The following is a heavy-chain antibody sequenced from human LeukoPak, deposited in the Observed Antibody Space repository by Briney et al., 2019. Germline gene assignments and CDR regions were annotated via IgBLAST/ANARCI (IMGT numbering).Heavy chain of an antibody. J-gene: IGHJ5*02. CDR2: IYYSGST. CDR3: ARTSPNWNFNWFDP. V-gene: IGHV4-59*01. D-gene: IGHD1-7*01. CDR1: GGSISSYY. Sequence: SETLSLTCTVSGGSISSYYWSWIRQPPGKGLEWIGYIYYSGSTNYNPSLKSRVTISVDTSKNQFSLKLSSVTAADTAVYYCARTSPNWNFNWFDPWGQGTLVTVSS.